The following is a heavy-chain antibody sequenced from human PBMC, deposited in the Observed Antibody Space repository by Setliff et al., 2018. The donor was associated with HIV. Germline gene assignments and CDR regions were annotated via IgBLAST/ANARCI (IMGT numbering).Heavy chain of an antibody. CDR3: ARQIASVTTEKLVVNDAFDI. CDR1: NDSITYYY. V-gene: IGHV4-59*01. Sequence: PSETLSLTCSVSNDSITYYYWNWIRQPPGKGLEWIGNIFDSENTNSNPTLKSRVTMSVDTSKNQFSLKLSSVTAADTAVYYCARQIASVTTEKLVVNDAFDIWGQGIMVTVSS. D-gene: IGHD3-22*01. J-gene: IGHJ3*02. CDR2: IFDSENT.